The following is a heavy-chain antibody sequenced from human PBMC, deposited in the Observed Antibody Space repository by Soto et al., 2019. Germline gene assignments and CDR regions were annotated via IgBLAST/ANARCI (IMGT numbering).Heavy chain of an antibody. J-gene: IGHJ4*02. CDR3: VSLVSAHFDI. CDR2: IDYSGANT. V-gene: IGHV3-23*01. D-gene: IGHD2-21*02. CDR1: GFTLDNG. Sequence: VQVLESGGALVQPGGSLRLSCAASGFTLDNGMTWVRQAPGKGLEWISTIDYSGANTHYADSVKGRFTISRDKSRNTVALQMSYLRAEDTALYYCVSLVSAHFDIWGQGTLVTVSS.